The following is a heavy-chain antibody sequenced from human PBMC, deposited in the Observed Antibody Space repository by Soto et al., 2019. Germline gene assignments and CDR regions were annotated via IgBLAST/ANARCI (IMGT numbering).Heavy chain of an antibody. D-gene: IGHD3-9*01. J-gene: IGHJ5*02. CDR3: ARVYYVILSCYWMFGWFDP. CDR1: GYTFTSYG. CDR2: ISAYNGNT. Sequence: ASVKVSCKASGYTFTSYGISWVRQAPGQGLEWMGWISAYNGNTNYAQKLQGRVTMTTDTSTSTAYMELRSLRSDDTAVYYCARVYYVILSCYWMFGWFDPWGQGTLVTVSS. V-gene: IGHV1-18*01.